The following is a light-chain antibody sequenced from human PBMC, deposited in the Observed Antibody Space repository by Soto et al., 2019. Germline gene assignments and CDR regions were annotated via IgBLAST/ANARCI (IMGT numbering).Light chain of an antibody. Sequence: DIQMTQSPSSLSASVGDRVTITFRASQSISSYLNWYQQKPGKAPKFLMYGASSLQSGVPSRFSGSGSGTDFTLTISSLQLEDFATYYCQQSYGSPTFGGGTKVDIK. J-gene: IGKJ4*01. V-gene: IGKV1-39*01. CDR2: GAS. CDR3: QQSYGSPT. CDR1: QSISSY.